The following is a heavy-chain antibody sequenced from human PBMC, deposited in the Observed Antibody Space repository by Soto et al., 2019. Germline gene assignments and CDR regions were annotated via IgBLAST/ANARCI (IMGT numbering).Heavy chain of an antibody. CDR3: VRDELWLLIHYYYYGMDV. Sequence: QVQLVQSGAEGKKPGASVKVSCKASGYTFTGYYMHWVRQAPGQGLEWMGWINPNSGGPNYAQKVLCRVTITRVPSLSTAYMELSRLCSDDTAVYYCVRDELWLLIHYYYYGMDVWGQGTTV. D-gene: IGHD5-12*01. CDR1: GYTFTGYY. CDR2: INPNSGGP. J-gene: IGHJ6*02. V-gene: IGHV1-2*02.